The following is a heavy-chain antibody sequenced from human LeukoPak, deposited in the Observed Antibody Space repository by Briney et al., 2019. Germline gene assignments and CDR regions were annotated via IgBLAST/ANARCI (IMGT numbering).Heavy chain of an antibody. CDR1: GGSISSGDYY. V-gene: IGHV4-30-4*01. CDR3: AREVGEFYGSGSYGD. CDR2: IYYSGST. J-gene: IGHJ4*02. Sequence: SETLSLTCTVSGGSISSGDYYWSWIRQPPGKGLEWIGYIYYSGSTYYNPFLKSRVTISLDTSKNQFSLKLSSVTAADTAVYYCAREVGEFYGSGSYGDWGQGTLVTVSS. D-gene: IGHD3-10*01.